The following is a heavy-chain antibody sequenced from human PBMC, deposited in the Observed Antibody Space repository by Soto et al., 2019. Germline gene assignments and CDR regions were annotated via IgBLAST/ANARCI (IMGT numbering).Heavy chain of an antibody. D-gene: IGHD3-16*01. CDR1: GASVRTHY. J-gene: IGHJ4*02. V-gene: IGHV4-59*02. Sequence: PSETLSLTCTVSGASVRTHYWSWIRQPPGKGLEWIGYFYDGGSTTYNPSLKSRVTISVVTSRNQFSLKLTSVTAADTAVYYCARAEQMHYVYSYWGQGALVTVSS. CDR3: ARAEQMHYVYSY. CDR2: FYDGGST.